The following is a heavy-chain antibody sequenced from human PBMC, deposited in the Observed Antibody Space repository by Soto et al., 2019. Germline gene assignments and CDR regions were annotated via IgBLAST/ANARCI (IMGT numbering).Heavy chain of an antibody. CDR3: ARTVASKPGIAVAGPGGFDP. Sequence: SVKVSCKASGGTFSSYAISWVRQAPGQGLEWMGGIIPIFGTANYAQKFQGRVTITADESTSTAYMELSSLRSEDTAVYYCARTVASKPGIAVAGPGGFDPWGQGTLVTVSS. CDR1: GGTFSSYA. J-gene: IGHJ5*02. CDR2: IIPIFGTA. D-gene: IGHD6-19*01. V-gene: IGHV1-69*13.